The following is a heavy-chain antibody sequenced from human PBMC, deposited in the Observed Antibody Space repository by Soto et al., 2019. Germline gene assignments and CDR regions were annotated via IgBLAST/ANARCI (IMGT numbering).Heavy chain of an antibody. D-gene: IGHD3-22*01. Sequence: PSETLSLTCTVSGGSISSYYWSWIRQPPGKGLEWIGYIYYSGSTNYNPSLKSRVTISVDTSKNQFSLNLNSVTAADTAVYYCARDHYYYDSSGYYYWFDPRGQGTLVIVSS. CDR3: ARDHYYYDSSGYYYWFDP. CDR2: IYYSGST. J-gene: IGHJ5*02. CDR1: GGSISSYY. V-gene: IGHV4-59*01.